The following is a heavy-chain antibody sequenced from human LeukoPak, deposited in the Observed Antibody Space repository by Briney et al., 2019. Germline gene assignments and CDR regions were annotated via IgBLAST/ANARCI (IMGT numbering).Heavy chain of an antibody. CDR1: GDSVSSINGA. Sequence: SQTLSLTCAISGDSVSSINGAWNWVRQSPSRGLEWLGRTYYRSKWYSDYAVPIQGRMSINPDTSKNQFTLHLFSVTPNDTAVYYCARDVATTGWYTFDYWGQGTRVTVSS. CDR3: ARDVATTGWYTFDY. V-gene: IGHV6-1*01. J-gene: IGHJ4*02. D-gene: IGHD6-19*01. CDR2: TYYRSKWYS.